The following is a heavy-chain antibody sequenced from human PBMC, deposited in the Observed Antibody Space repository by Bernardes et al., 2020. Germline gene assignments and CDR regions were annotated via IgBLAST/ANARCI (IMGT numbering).Heavy chain of an antibody. V-gene: IGHV3-48*03. CDR2: ISSSGSTI. D-gene: IGHD2-2*01. J-gene: IGHJ4*02. Sequence: GGSLRLSCAASGFTFSSYEMNWVRQAPGKGLEWVSYISSSGSTIYYADSVKGRFTISRDNAKNSLYLQMNSLRAEDTAVYYCARSCTSTSGYDYWGQGTLVTVSS. CDR1: GFTFSSYE. CDR3: ARSCTSTSGYDY.